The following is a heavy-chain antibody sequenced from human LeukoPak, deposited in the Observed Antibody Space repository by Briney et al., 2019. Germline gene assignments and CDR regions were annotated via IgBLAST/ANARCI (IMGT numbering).Heavy chain of an antibody. V-gene: IGHV4-34*01. Sequence: PSETLSLTCSVYGGSFSGYYWSWIRQPPGKGLEWIGEINHSGSTNYNPSLKSRVTISVDTSKNLFYLKLSSVTAADTAVYYCARVGLDSGYAQGAFDIWGQGTMVTVSS. J-gene: IGHJ3*02. CDR2: INHSGST. D-gene: IGHD5-12*01. CDR1: GGSFSGYY. CDR3: ARVGLDSGYAQGAFDI.